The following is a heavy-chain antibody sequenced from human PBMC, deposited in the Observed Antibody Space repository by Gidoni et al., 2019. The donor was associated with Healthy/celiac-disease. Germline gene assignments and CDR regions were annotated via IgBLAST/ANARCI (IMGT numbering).Heavy chain of an antibody. CDR2: ISSSGSTI. CDR3: ARVEWELFAFFDY. Sequence: QVQLVEAGGGLVKPGGSLGPPCGASGFPLSDYYMSWIRQAPGKGLDWVSYISSSGSTIYYADSVKGRFTISRDNAKNSLYLQMNSLRAEDTAVYYCARVEWELFAFFDYWGQGTLVTVSS. J-gene: IGHJ4*02. D-gene: IGHD1-26*01. CDR1: GFPLSDYY. V-gene: IGHV3-11*01.